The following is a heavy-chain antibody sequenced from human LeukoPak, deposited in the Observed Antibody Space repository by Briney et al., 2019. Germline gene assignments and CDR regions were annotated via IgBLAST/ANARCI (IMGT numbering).Heavy chain of an antibody. J-gene: IGHJ4*02. CDR3: ARGRDYFDY. CDR1: GGSFSGYY. Sequence: SETLSLTCAVYGGSFSGYYWTWIRQPPGKGLEWIGEIDHSGSTNYNPSLKSRVTISVDTSKNQFSLKLSSVTAADTAVYYCARGRDYFDYWGQGTLVTVSS. V-gene: IGHV4-34*01. CDR2: IDHSGST.